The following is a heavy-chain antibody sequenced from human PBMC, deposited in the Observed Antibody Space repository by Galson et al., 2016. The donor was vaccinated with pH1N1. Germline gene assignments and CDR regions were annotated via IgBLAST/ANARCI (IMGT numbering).Heavy chain of an antibody. D-gene: IGHD3-3*01. CDR2: ISWNSGSI. J-gene: IGHJ4*02. V-gene: IGHV3-9*01. CDR1: GFTFDDYA. Sequence: SLRLSCAASGFTFDDYAMHWVRQAPGKGLEWVSGISWNSGSIGYADSVKGRFTISRDNAKNSLYLQMNSLSAEDTALYYWAKDTGFLPNYFDSWGQGTLVTVSS. CDR3: AKDTGFLPNYFDS.